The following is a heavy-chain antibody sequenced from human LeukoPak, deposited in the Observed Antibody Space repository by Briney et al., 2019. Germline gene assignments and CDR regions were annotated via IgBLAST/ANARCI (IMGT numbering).Heavy chain of an antibody. J-gene: IGHJ6*02. CDR3: ASNRVVVPAASAAGGDYYYGMDV. CDR2: IYSGGST. D-gene: IGHD2-2*01. V-gene: IGHV3-66*01. CDR1: GFTVSSNY. Sequence: GGSLRLSCAASGFTVSSNYMSWVRQAPGKGLEWVSVIYSGGSTYYADSVKGRFTISRDNSKNTLYLQMNSLRAEDTAVYYCASNRVVVPAASAAGGDYYYGMDVWGQGTTVNVSS.